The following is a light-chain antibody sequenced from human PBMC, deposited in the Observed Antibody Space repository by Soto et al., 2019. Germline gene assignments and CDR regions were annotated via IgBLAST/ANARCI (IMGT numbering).Light chain of an antibody. J-gene: IGKJ5*01. CDR3: HSRA. CDR1: QTISRL. V-gene: IGKV1-5*01. Sequence: PSTLSASVGDEVTITCRASQTISRLLAWYQQKPGRAPKLLIYDASTLESGVPSRFSGSGSETEFTLTISRLQPDDFATYFCHSRAFGQGTRLEIK. CDR2: DAS.